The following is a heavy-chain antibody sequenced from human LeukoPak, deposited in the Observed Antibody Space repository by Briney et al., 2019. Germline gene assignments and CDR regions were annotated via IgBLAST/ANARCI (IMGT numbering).Heavy chain of an antibody. Sequence: GGSLRLSCAVSGFTLSNYAMSWVRQAPGKGLEWVSAVSGSGATTYYADSVKGRFTISRDNSKNTLYLQMNSLRAEDTAVYYCAKRGSYYEFDYWGQGTLVTVSS. CDR1: GFTLSNYA. J-gene: IGHJ4*02. CDR3: AKRGSYYEFDY. D-gene: IGHD3-16*01. CDR2: VSGSGATT. V-gene: IGHV3-23*01.